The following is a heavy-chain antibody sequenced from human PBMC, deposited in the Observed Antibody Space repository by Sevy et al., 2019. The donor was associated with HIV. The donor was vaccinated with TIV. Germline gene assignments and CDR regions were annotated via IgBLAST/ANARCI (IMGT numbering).Heavy chain of an antibody. Sequence: GGSLRLSCSASGFIFSDYYMSWIRQAPGKGLEWVSHITSGSSTIYYADSVKGRFTISRDNAKNSLYLQMNSLRAEDTALYYCARASRDGYKVDYWCQGTLVTVSS. CDR3: ARASRDGYKVDY. D-gene: IGHD5-12*01. V-gene: IGHV3-11*01. CDR1: GFIFSDYY. CDR2: ITSGSSTI. J-gene: IGHJ4*02.